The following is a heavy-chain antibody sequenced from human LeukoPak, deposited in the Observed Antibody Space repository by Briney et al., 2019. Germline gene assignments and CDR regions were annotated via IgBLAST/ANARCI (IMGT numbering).Heavy chain of an antibody. CDR1: VYTFTIYG. J-gene: IGHJ4*02. V-gene: IGHV1-18*01. D-gene: IGHD3-16*02. CDR2: ISAYNGNT. CDR3: ARAREDYDYVWGSYPKYYFDY. Sequence: GASVTVSCKASVYTFTIYGISWVRQAPGQGLEWMGWISAYNGNTNYAQKLQGRVTMTTDTSTSTAYMELRSLRSDDTAVYYCARAREDYDYVWGSYPKYYFDYWGQGTLVTVSS.